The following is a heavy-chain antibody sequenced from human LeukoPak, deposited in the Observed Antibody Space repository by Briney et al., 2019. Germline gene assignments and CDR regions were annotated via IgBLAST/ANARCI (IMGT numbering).Heavy chain of an antibody. CDR1: GGSFSGYY. J-gene: IGHJ4*02. CDR2: INHSGST. D-gene: IGHD2-2*01. V-gene: IGHV4-34*01. CDR3: ARSTSCYDY. Sequence: SETLPLTCAVYGGSFSGYYWSWIRQPPGKGLEWIGEINHSGSTNYNPSLKSRVTISVDTSKNQFSLKLSSVTAADTAVYYCARSTSCYDYWGQGTLVTVSS.